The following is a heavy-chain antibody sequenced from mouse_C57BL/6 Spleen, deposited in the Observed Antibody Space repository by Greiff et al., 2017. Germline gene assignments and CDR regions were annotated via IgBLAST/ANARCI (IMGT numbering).Heavy chain of an antibody. V-gene: IGHV1-50*01. CDR3: AREDDDGAWFAY. CDR2: IDPSDSYT. Sequence: QVQLQQPGAELVKPGASVKLSCKASGYTFTSYWMQWVKQRPGQGLEWIGEIDPSDSYTNYTQKFKGKATLTVDTSSSTAYMQLSSLTSEDSAVYYCAREDDDGAWFAYWGQGTLVTVAA. D-gene: IGHD2-4*01. J-gene: IGHJ3*01. CDR1: GYTFTSYW.